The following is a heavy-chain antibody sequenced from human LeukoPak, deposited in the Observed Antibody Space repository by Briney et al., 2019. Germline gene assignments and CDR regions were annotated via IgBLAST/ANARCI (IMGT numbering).Heavy chain of an antibody. CDR2: MNPNSGNT. V-gene: IGHV1-8*01. CDR1: GYTFTSYD. CDR3: SRGRGWCITIFGVVNPYYYYMDV. Sequence: GASVKVSCKASGYTFTSYDINCVRQATGQGLEWMGWMNPNSGNTGYAQKFQGRVTMTRNTSISTAYMELSSLRSEDTAVYYCSRGRGWCITIFGVVNPYYYYMDVWGKGTTVTVSS. J-gene: IGHJ6*03. D-gene: IGHD3-3*01.